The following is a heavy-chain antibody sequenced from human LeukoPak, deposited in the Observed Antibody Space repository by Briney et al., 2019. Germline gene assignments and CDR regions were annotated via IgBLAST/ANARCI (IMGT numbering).Heavy chain of an antibody. Sequence: PGGSLRLSCAASGFTFSRNAMIGVRQAPGKGLEWVSAISGSGSDTYYADSVKGRFTIFRDNSKNTVYLRMNSLKAEDTAVYYCAKDPWGSRGYFDYWGQGTLVTVSS. D-gene: IGHD7-27*01. CDR3: AKDPWGSRGYFDY. CDR1: GFTFSRNA. CDR2: ISGSGSDT. V-gene: IGHV3-23*01. J-gene: IGHJ4*02.